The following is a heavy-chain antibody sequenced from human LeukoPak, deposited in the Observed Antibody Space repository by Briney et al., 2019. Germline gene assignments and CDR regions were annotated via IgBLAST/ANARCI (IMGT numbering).Heavy chain of an antibody. Sequence: SETLSLTCAVYGGSFSGYYWSWIRQPPGKGLEWIGEINHSGSTNYNPSLKSRVTISIDTSKNQFSLKLSSVTAADTAVYYCARDREYSSGWYTHYFDYWGQGTLVTVSS. CDR3: ARDREYSSGWYTHYFDY. D-gene: IGHD6-19*01. CDR1: GGSFSGYY. J-gene: IGHJ4*02. CDR2: INHSGST. V-gene: IGHV4-34*01.